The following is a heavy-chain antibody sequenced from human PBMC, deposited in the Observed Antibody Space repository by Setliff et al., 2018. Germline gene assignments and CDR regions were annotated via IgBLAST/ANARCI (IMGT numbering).Heavy chain of an antibody. V-gene: IGHV4-34*01. CDR1: GGSFSGYY. J-gene: IGHJ6*02. Sequence: SETLSLTCAAYGGSFSGYYWSWIRQPPGKGLEWIGEINHSGSTNYNPSLKSRVTISVDTSKNQFSLKLSSVTAADTAVYYCARVSQYSSGWYYYYYYGMDVWGQGTTVTVSS. D-gene: IGHD6-19*01. CDR3: ARVSQYSSGWYYYYYYGMDV. CDR2: INHSGST.